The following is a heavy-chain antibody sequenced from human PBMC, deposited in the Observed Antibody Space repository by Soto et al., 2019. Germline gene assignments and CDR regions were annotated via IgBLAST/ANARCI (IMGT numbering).Heavy chain of an antibody. J-gene: IGHJ3*02. CDR2: IWYDGSNK. CDR3: AGYHGLWFGEKSAFDI. Sequence: PGGSLRLSCAASGFTFSSYGMHWVRQAPGKVLEWVAVIWYDGSNKYYADSVKGRFTISRDNSKNTLYLQMNSLRAEDTAVYYCAGYHGLWFGEKSAFDIWGQGTMVTVS. V-gene: IGHV3-33*01. D-gene: IGHD3-10*01. CDR1: GFTFSSYG.